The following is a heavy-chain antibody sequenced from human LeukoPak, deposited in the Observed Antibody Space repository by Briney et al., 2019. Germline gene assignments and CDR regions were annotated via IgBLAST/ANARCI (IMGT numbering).Heavy chain of an antibody. CDR1: GFPFSSYW. D-gene: IGHD1-26*01. Sequence: GGSLRLSCAASGFPFSSYWMHWVRQAPGKGLVWVSRINIDGSNTNYADSVKGRFTISRDNAKNTLYLQMDSLRAEDTAVYYCARSLGGAYDYWGQGTLVTVSS. V-gene: IGHV3-74*01. CDR2: INIDGSNT. CDR3: ARSLGGAYDY. J-gene: IGHJ4*02.